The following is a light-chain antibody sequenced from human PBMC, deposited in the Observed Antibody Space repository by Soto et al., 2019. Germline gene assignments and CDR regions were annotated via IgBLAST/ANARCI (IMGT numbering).Light chain of an antibody. CDR3: QQYNKWPLT. CDR1: ESVSRN. CDR2: AAS. V-gene: IGKV3-15*01. Sequence: EVVMTQSPATLSVSPGERATLSCRASESVSRNLAWYQQKPGQAPRLLIYAASTRATDIAARISGSGSGTEFTLTISSLQSEDFAVYYCQQYNKWPLTFGGGTKVEIK. J-gene: IGKJ4*01.